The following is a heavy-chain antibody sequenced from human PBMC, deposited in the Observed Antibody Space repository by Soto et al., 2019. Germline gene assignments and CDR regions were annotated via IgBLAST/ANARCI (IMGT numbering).Heavy chain of an antibody. Sequence: GGSLRLSCAASGFTFSSYAMSWVRQAPGKGLEWVSAISGSGGSTYYADSVKGRFTISRDNSKNTLYLQMNSLRAEDTAVYYCAKAGIDFWSGYTYYYYMDVWGKGTTVTVSS. CDR1: GFTFSSYA. V-gene: IGHV3-23*01. J-gene: IGHJ6*03. D-gene: IGHD3-3*01. CDR2: ISGSGGST. CDR3: AKAGIDFWSGYTYYYYMDV.